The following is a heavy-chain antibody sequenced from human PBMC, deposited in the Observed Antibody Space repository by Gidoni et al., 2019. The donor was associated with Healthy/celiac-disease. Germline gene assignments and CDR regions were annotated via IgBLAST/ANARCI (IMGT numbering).Heavy chain of an antibody. V-gene: IGHV3-21*01. CDR1: GFTFSSYS. Sequence: EVQLVESGRGLLTPGRSLRLSCAASGFTFSSYSLNWVRQAPGKGLGWVSSISSSSSYLYYADSVKGRFTISRDNAKNSLYLQMNSVRAEDTAVYYCAREADYWGQGTLVTVSS. CDR2: ISSSSSYL. CDR3: AREADY. J-gene: IGHJ4*02.